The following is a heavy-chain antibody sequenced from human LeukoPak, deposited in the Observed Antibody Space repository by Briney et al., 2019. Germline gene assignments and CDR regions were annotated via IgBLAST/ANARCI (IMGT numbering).Heavy chain of an antibody. CDR1: GFTLSSYS. CDR2: ISSGSTTI. D-gene: IGHD6-19*01. Sequence: GGSLRLSCATPGFTLSSYSMDWVRQAPGKGLEWVSYISSGSTTIYYADSVKGRFTISRDNAKNSLYLQMNSLRAEDTAVYYCARDVEQWLVRVYYFDYWGQGTLVTVSS. V-gene: IGHV3-48*01. CDR3: ARDVEQWLVRVYYFDY. J-gene: IGHJ4*02.